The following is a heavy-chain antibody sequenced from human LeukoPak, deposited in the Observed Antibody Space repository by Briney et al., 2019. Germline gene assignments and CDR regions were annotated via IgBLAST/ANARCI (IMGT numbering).Heavy chain of an antibody. Sequence: GASVKVSCKASGGTLSSYAISWVRQAPGQGLEWMGGIIPIFGTANYAQKFQGRVTITADESTSTAYMELSSLRSEDTAVYYCAGGGKVVRGVYLDYWGQGTLVTVSS. J-gene: IGHJ4*02. V-gene: IGHV1-69*13. D-gene: IGHD3-10*01. CDR3: AGGGKVVRGVYLDY. CDR2: IIPIFGTA. CDR1: GGTLSSYA.